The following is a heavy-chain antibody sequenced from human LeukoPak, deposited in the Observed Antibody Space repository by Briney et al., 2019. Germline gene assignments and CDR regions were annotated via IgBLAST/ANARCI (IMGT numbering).Heavy chain of an antibody. V-gene: IGHV3-74*01. CDR2: VDAHGGSR. J-gene: IGHJ6*02. CDR1: GFTFSNYW. Sequence: PGGSLRLSCAGSGFTFSNYWMYWVRQAPGKGLVWVSHVDAHGGSRTYADSVKGRFTISRDNDKKTMYLQMSSLRAEDTAVYYCVRGPSFYYYYYDMDVWGQGTTDTVSS. D-gene: IGHD6-6*01. CDR3: VRGPSFYYYYYDMDV.